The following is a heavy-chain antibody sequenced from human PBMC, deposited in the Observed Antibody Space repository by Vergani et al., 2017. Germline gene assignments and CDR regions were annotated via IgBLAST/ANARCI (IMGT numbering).Heavy chain of an antibody. J-gene: IGHJ6*03. CDR3: ARGRGSRLDYYYMDV. V-gene: IGHV4-34*01. CDR1: GGSFSGYY. CDR2: INHSGST. D-gene: IGHD2-2*01. Sequence: QVQLQQWGAGLLKPSETLSLTCAVYGGSFSGYYWSWIRQPPGKGLEWIGEINHSGSTNYNPSLKSRVTISVDTSKNQFSLKLSSVTASDTAVYYCARGRGSRLDYYYMDVWGKGTTITVSS.